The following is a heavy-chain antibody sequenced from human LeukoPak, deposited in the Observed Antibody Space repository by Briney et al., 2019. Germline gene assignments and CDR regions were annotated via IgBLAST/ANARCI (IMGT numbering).Heavy chain of an antibody. V-gene: IGHV3-33*01. CDR1: GFTFSSYG. J-gene: IGHJ4*02. CDR2: IWYDGSNK. D-gene: IGHD6-13*01. CDR3: ARWGSTPQQLVPIFDY. Sequence: GGSLRLFCAASGFTFSSYGTHWVRQAPGKGLEWLAVIWYDGSNKYYADSVKGRFTISRDNSKNTLYLQMNSLRAEDTAVYYCARWGSTPQQLVPIFDYWGQGTLVTVSS.